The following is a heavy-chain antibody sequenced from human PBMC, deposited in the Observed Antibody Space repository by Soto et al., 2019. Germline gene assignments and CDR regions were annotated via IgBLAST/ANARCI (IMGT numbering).Heavy chain of an antibody. Sequence: PGGSLRLSCAASGFTFSSYGMHWVRQAPGKGLEWVAVIWYDGSNKYYADSVKGRFTISRDNSKNTLYLQMNSLRAEDTAVYYCVTDAQNSEWLTLGYWGQGTLVTVSS. CDR1: GFTFSSYG. J-gene: IGHJ4*02. V-gene: IGHV3-33*01. CDR2: IWYDGSNK. D-gene: IGHD3-9*01. CDR3: VTDAQNSEWLTLGY.